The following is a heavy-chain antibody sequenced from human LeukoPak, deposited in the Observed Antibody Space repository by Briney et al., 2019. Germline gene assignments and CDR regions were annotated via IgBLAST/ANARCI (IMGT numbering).Heavy chain of an antibody. V-gene: IGHV3-7*01. CDR3: ARDKSGSYHNFDY. J-gene: IGHJ4*02. Sequence: GGSLRLSCAASGFTFSSYWMSWVRQAPGKGLEWVANIKQDGSEKYYVDSVKGRLTISRDNAKNSLYLQMNSLRAEDTAVYYCARDKSGSYHNFDYWGEGTLVTVSS. CDR1: GFTFSSYW. D-gene: IGHD1-26*01. CDR2: IKQDGSEK.